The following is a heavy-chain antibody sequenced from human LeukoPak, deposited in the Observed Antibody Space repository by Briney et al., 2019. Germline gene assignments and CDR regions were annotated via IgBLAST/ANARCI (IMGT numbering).Heavy chain of an antibody. CDR2: MNPNSGNT. D-gene: IGHD2-2*01. J-gene: IGHJ6*02. V-gene: IGHV1-8*01. Sequence: ASVKVSCKASGYTFTSYDINWVRQATGQGLEWMGWMNPNSGNTGYAQKFQGRVTMTRNTSISTAYMELSSLRSEDTAVYYCASLLVVPAAMSYYGMDVWGQGTTVTVSS. CDR3: ASLLVVPAAMSYYGMDV. CDR1: GYTFTSYD.